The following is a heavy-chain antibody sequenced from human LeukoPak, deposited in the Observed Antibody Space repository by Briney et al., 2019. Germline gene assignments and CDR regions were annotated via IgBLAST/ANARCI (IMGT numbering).Heavy chain of an antibody. CDR1: GGSISSGSYY. Sequence: SETLSLTCTVSGGSISSGSYYWSWIRQPAGKGLEWIGRIYTSGSTNYNPSLKSRVTISVDTSKNQFSLKLSSVTAADTAVYYCARHSSTRGAFDIWGQGTMVTVSS. CDR3: ARHSSTRGAFDI. CDR2: IYTSGST. J-gene: IGHJ3*02. D-gene: IGHD6-13*01. V-gene: IGHV4-61*02.